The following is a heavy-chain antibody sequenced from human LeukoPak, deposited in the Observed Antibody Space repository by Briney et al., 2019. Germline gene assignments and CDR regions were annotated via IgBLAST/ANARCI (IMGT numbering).Heavy chain of an antibody. CDR3: ARALYGDYLYFDY. D-gene: IGHD4-17*01. J-gene: IGHJ4*02. Sequence: SETLSLTCAVYGGSFSGYYWSWIRQPPGKGLEWIGEINHSGSTNYNPSLKSRVTISVDTSKNQFSLKLSSVTAADTAVYHCARALYGDYLYFDYWGQGTLVTVSS. CDR2: INHSGST. CDR1: GGSFSGYY. V-gene: IGHV4-34*01.